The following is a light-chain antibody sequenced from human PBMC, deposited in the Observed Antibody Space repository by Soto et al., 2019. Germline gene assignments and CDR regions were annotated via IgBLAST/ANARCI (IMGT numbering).Light chain of an antibody. CDR2: DVT. V-gene: IGLV2-14*03. CDR1: SRDIGGYDY. CDR3: SSYTTTNSQWV. Sequence: QSVLTQPASVSGSPGQSITISCTGTSRDIGGYDYVSWYRQHPGKAPELIIYDVTNRPSGVSNRFSASKSGNAASLTISGLQAEDEADYYCSSYTTTNSQWVFGGGTKLTGL. J-gene: IGLJ3*02.